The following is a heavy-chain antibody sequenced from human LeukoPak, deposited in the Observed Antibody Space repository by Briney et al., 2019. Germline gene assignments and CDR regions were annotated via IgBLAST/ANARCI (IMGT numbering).Heavy chain of an antibody. CDR1: GYTFTGYY. D-gene: IGHD1-1*01. Sequence: ASVKVSCKASGYTFTGYYMHWVRQAPGQGLEWMGWINPNSGGTNYAQKFQGRVTITRDTSISTAYMELSRLRSDDTAVYYCARATGYHDAFDIWGQGTMVTVSS. CDR3: ARATGYHDAFDI. J-gene: IGHJ3*02. CDR2: INPNSGGT. V-gene: IGHV1-2*02.